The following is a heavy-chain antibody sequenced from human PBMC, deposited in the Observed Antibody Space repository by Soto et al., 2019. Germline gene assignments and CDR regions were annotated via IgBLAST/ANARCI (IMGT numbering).Heavy chain of an antibody. CDR2: IWYDGSNK. V-gene: IGHV3-33*01. CDR1: GFTFSSYG. Sequence: PGGSLRLSCAASGFTFSSYGMHWVRQAPGKGLEWVAVIWYDGSNKYYADSVKGRFTISRDNSKNTLYLQMNSLRAEDTAVYYCARGVGPAATPFDYWGQGTLVTV. J-gene: IGHJ4*02. CDR3: ARGVGPAATPFDY. D-gene: IGHD2-2*01.